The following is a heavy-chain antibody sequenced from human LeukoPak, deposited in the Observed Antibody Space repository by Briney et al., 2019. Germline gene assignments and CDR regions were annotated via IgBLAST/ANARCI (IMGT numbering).Heavy chain of an antibody. CDR3: ARDLARSSPSPVFWSGYIDV. V-gene: IGHV1-69*01. J-gene: IGHJ6*04. Sequence: SVKVSCKASGGTFSSYAISWVRQAPGQGLEWMGGIIPMFGTSNYAQKFHGRVTITADESTSTAYMELSSLRAEDTAVYYCARDLARSSPSPVFWSGYIDVWGKGTTVTVSS. CDR1: GGTFSSYA. CDR2: IIPMFGTS. D-gene: IGHD3-3*01.